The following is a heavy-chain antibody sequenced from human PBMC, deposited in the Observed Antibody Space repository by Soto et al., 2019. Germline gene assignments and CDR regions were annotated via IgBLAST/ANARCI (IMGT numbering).Heavy chain of an antibody. D-gene: IGHD4-17*01. V-gene: IGHV3-21*01. J-gene: IGHJ6*02. CDR2: ISSSSSYI. CDR1: GFTFSSYN. CDR3: ARDLVDSGADYFYYYGMEV. Sequence: EVQLVESGGGLVKPGGSLRLSCAASGFTFSSYNMNWVRQAPGKGLEWVASISSSSSYIYYADSEKGRFTISRYNAKSSLYLEMNSLRAEEKAVYYCARDLVDSGADYFYYYGMEVWGQGTTVTVSS.